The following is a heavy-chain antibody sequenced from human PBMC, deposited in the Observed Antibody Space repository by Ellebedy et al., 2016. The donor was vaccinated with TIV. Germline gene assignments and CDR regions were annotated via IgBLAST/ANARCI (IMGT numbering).Heavy chain of an antibody. CDR3: ARDVLVVVAANGGMDV. CDR1: GYTFTSYA. Sequence: ASVKVSXKASGYTFTSYAMHWVRQAPGQRLEWMGWINAGNGNTKYSQKFQGRVTIIRDASASTAYMELSSLRSEDTAVYYCARDVLVVVAANGGMDVWGQGTTVTVSS. V-gene: IGHV1-3*01. CDR2: INAGNGNT. D-gene: IGHD2-15*01. J-gene: IGHJ6*02.